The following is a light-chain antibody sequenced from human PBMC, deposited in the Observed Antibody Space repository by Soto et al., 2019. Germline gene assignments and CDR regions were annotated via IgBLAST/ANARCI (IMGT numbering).Light chain of an antibody. CDR2: DNN. CDR1: SSNIGNNY. Sequence: QSVLTQPPSVSAAPGQKVTISCSGSSSNIGNNYVSWYQQLPGTAPKLLIYDNNVRPSGIPDRFSGSKSGTSATLDITALQTGDEADYYCGTWDNSLSAVFGGGTKLTVL. J-gene: IGLJ2*01. CDR3: GTWDNSLSAV. V-gene: IGLV1-51*01.